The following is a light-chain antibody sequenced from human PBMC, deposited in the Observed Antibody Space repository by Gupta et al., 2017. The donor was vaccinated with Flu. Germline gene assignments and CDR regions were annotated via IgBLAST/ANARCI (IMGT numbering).Light chain of an antibody. J-gene: IGKJ1*01. CDR2: GAS. V-gene: IGKV4-1*01. CDR1: QSVLHSSENKNY. CDR3: QQDANLRT. Sequence: DIVMTQSPDSLAVSLGERATINCKSSQSVLHSSENKNYLAWYQQKPGQPPKLIIDGASNRESGVPDRFGGSGSGTDFTLTISSLQAEDVAVYYWQQDANLRTFGQGTKVEIK.